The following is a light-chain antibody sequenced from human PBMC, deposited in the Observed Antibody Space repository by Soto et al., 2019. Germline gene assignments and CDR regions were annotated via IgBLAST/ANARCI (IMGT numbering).Light chain of an antibody. V-gene: IGKV1-17*01. CDR1: QAIRNY. J-gene: IGKJ1*01. Sequence: DIQMTQAPSSLSASVGDRITVTFRASQAIRNYLAWFQQTPGKAPKRLIYAASSLQSGVPSRFSGSGSGTDFTLTISSLQPEDFATYYCLQVRSYPWTFGQGTKVDIK. CDR2: AAS. CDR3: LQVRSYPWT.